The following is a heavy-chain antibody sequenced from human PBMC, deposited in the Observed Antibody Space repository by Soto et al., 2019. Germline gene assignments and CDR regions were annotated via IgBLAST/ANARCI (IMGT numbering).Heavy chain of an antibody. J-gene: IGHJ4*02. CDR1: GGSISSSGHY. Sequence: SETLSLTCSVSGGSISSSGHYWGWIRQPPGKGLEWIGSIYYSGSTYHNPSLKSRVTISVDTSKNQFSLKLKSVTAADTAVYYCARTYSSSWSSWALSELWGQGTLVTVSS. CDR3: ARTYSSSWSSWALSEL. CDR2: IYYSGST. D-gene: IGHD6-13*01. V-gene: IGHV4-39*01.